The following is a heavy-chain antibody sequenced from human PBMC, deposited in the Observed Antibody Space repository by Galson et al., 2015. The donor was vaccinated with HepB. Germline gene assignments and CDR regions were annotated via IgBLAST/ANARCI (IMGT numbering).Heavy chain of an antibody. D-gene: IGHD2-2*01. CDR1: GYTFTSYA. CDR2: INAGNGNT. J-gene: IGHJ5*02. Sequence: SVKVSCKASGYTFTSYAMNWVRQAPGQRLEWMGWINAGNGNTKYSQKFQGRVTITRDTSASTAYMELSSLRSEDTAVYYCARYCSSTSCPLGRFDPWGQGTLVTVSS. CDR3: ARYCSSTSCPLGRFDP. V-gene: IGHV1-3*01.